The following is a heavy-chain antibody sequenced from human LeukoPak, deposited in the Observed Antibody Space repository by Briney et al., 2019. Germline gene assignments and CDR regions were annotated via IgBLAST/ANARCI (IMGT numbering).Heavy chain of an antibody. CDR1: GYIFTDYR. V-gene: IGHV1-2*06. Sequence: ASVKVSCKASGYIFTDYRLHWVRQAPGQGLEWMGRINPKSGDTNYAQKFQGRVTMTSDTSIITAYMELRRLKSDDTAFYFCATEDSRSGSYYDPWGQGTLVTVSS. D-gene: IGHD1-26*01. J-gene: IGHJ5*02. CDR2: INPKSGDT. CDR3: ATEDSRSGSYYDP.